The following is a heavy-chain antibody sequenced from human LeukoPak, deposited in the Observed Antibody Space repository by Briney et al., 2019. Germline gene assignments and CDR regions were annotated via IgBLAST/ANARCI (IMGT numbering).Heavy chain of an antibody. CDR3: ARTCSSTSCYRLGWFDP. J-gene: IGHJ5*02. CDR1: GYTITDYY. CDR2: IIPIFGTA. V-gene: IGHV1-69*05. D-gene: IGHD2-2*02. Sequence: SVKVSCKASGYTITDYYLHWVRQAPGQGLEWMGGIIPIFGTANYAQKFQGRVTITTDESTSTAYMELSSLRSEDTAVYYCARTCSSTSCYRLGWFDPWGQGTLVTVSS.